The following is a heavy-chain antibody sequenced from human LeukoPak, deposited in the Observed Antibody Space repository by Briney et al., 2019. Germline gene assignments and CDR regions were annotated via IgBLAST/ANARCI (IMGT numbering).Heavy chain of an antibody. V-gene: IGHV4-38-2*02. CDR1: GYSISSGYY. J-gene: IGHJ4*02. CDR3: ARTNYGSGSYYNEPASVYFDY. CDR2: IYHSGST. D-gene: IGHD3-10*01. Sequence: PSETLSLTCTVSGYSISSGYYWGWIRQPPGKGLEWIGSIYHSGSTYYNPSLKSQVTISVDRSKNQFSLKLSSVTAADTAVYYCARTNYGSGSYYNEPASVYFDYWGQGTLVTVSS.